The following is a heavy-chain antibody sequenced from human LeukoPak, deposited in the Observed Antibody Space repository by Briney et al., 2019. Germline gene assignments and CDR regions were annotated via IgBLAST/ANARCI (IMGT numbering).Heavy chain of an antibody. Sequence: ASVKVSCKASGYTFTSHAMHRVRQAPGQRLEWMGWINAGNGNTKYSQKFQGRVTITRDTSASTAYMELSSLRSEDTAVYYCARDNLWFGPGGMDVWGKGTTVTVSS. V-gene: IGHV1-3*01. CDR3: ARDNLWFGPGGMDV. CDR2: INAGNGNT. D-gene: IGHD3-10*01. J-gene: IGHJ6*04. CDR1: GYTFTSHA.